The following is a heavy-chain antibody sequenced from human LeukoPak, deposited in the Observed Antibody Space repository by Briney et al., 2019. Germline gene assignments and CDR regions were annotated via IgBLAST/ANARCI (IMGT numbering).Heavy chain of an antibody. D-gene: IGHD2-2*02. CDR3: AKSANTDTAFDV. CDR1: GFTFSTYT. Sequence: GRSLRLSCAASGFTFSTYTMDWVRQAPGKGLEWVAVISYDGRIRYYGDSVKGRFTISRDTSKQTLYLQMNSLRAEDTALYYCAKSANTDTAFDVWGHGTMVTVSS. J-gene: IGHJ3*01. V-gene: IGHV3-30*04. CDR2: ISYDGRIR.